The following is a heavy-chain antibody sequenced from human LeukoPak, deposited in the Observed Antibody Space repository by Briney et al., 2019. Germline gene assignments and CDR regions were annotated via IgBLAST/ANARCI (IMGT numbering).Heavy chain of an antibody. D-gene: IGHD3-22*01. CDR1: GFTFRDYS. CDR3: ARGAYNSGGTHEN. J-gene: IGHJ4*02. CDR2: ISTSGNYI. Sequence: KPGGSLRLSCAASGFTFRDYSMNWVRQAPGKGLEWVSYISTSGNYIYYADSVKGRFTISRDNAKNSLYPQMHSLRAEDTALYYCARGAYNSGGTHENWGQGTLVTVSS. V-gene: IGHV3-21*01.